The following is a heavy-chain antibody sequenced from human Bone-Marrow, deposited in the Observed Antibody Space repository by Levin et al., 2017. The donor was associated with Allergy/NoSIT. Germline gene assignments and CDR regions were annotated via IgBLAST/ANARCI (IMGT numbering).Heavy chain of an antibody. CDR2: ISGGGSLK. CDR3: AKSVVGSDTTFMLRRGPGDR. J-gene: IGHJ5*02. V-gene: IGHV3-23*01. Sequence: GESLKISCAASGYSFSDYVMSWVRQAPGGGLEWVSAISGGGSLKYYADSMKGRFTISRDNSRNTLYLQLSGLRTEDTGVYYCAKSVVGSDTTFMLRRGPGDRWGQGTPVTVSS. CDR1: GYSFSDYV. D-gene: IGHD3-16*01.